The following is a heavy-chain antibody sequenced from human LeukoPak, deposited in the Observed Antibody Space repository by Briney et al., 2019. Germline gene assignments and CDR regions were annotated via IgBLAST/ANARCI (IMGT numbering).Heavy chain of an antibody. V-gene: IGHV5-51*01. D-gene: IGHD2-2*01. CDR1: GYSFTSYW. CDR3: ARPYCSSTSCLAWFDP. CDR2: IYPGDSDT. Sequence: GESLKISCKGSGYSFTSYWIGWVRQMPGKGLELMVIIYPGDSDTRYSPSFQGQVTISADKSISTAYLQWSSLKASDTAMYYCARPYCSSTSCLAWFDPWGQGTLVTVSS. J-gene: IGHJ5*02.